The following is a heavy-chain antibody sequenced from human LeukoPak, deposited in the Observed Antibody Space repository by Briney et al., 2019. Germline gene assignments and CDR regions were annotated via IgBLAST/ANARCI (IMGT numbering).Heavy chain of an antibody. V-gene: IGHV3-48*01. D-gene: IGHD2-2*01. J-gene: IGHJ4*02. CDR3: ARWDKSFYCSSTSCPDY. Sequence: GGSLRISCAASGFTFSSYSMNWVRQAPGKGLEWVSYISSSSSTIYYADSVKGRFTISRDNAKNSLYLQMNSLRAEDTAVYYCARWDKSFYCSSTSCPDYWGQGTLVTVSS. CDR2: ISSSSSTI. CDR1: GFTFSSYS.